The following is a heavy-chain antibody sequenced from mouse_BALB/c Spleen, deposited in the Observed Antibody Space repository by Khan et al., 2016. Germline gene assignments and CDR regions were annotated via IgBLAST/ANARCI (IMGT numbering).Heavy chain of an antibody. Sequence: QVQLKQSGAELARPGASVKLSCKASGYTFTSYWMQWVKQRPGQGLEWIGAIYPGDGDTRYTQKFKGKATLTADKSSSTAYMQLSSLASEDSAVYYCARGSYDYPYAMDYWGQGTSVTVSS. V-gene: IGHV1-87*01. CDR3: ARGSYDYPYAMDY. D-gene: IGHD2-4*01. J-gene: IGHJ4*01. CDR1: GYTFTSYW. CDR2: IYPGDGDT.